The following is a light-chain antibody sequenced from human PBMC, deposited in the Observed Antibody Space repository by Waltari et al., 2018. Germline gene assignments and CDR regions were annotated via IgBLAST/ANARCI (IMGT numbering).Light chain of an antibody. V-gene: IGLV4-69*01. Sequence: RPGKGPGDWIVVTSGGSHRKGDEIPDRFSGSGSGAECYLTIANVQSEDEADYYCQTGGHGTWVFGGGTKLTVL. J-gene: IGLJ3*02. CDR3: QTGGHGTWV. CDR2: VTSGGSH.